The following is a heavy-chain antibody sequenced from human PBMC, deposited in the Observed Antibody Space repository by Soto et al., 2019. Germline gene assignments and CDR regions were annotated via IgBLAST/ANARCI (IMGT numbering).Heavy chain of an antibody. J-gene: IGHJ6*03. CDR1: GGSISSYY. CDR2: IYYSGST. D-gene: IGHD3-3*01. Sequence: PSETLSLTCTVSGGSISSYYWSWIRQPPGKGLEWIGYIYYSGSTNYNPSLKSRVTISVDTSKNQFPLKLSSVTAADTAVYYCARGVGYYDFWSGYYTGTDYYYLLDVWGKGTTVTVSS. V-gene: IGHV4-59*01. CDR3: ARGVGYYDFWSGYYTGTDYYYLLDV.